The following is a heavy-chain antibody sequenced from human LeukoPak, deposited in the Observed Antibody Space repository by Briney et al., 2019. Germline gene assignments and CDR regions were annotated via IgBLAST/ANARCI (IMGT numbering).Heavy chain of an antibody. D-gene: IGHD3-3*01. CDR3: ARGTAVWSGYYAFDY. CDR2: IYHSGST. J-gene: IGHJ4*02. CDR1: GGSISSSNW. Sequence: PSETLSLTCAVSGGSISSSNWWSWVRQPPGKGLEWIGEIYHSGSTNYNPSPKSRVTISVDTSKNQFSLKLNSVTAADTAVYYCARGTAVWSGYYAFDYWGQGTLVTVSS. V-gene: IGHV4-4*02.